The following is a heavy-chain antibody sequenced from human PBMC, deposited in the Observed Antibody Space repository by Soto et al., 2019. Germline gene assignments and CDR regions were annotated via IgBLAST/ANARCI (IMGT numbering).Heavy chain of an antibody. D-gene: IGHD3-10*01. CDR2: INPSGGST. J-gene: IGHJ4*02. CDR1: GYTFTSYY. CDR3: ARSITMVRGVITKDTYYFDY. Sequence: GASVKVSCKASGYTFTSYYMHWVRQAPGQGLEWMGIINPSGGSTSYAQKFQGRVTMTRDTSTSTVYMELSSLRSEDKAVYYCARSITMVRGVITKDTYYFDYWGQGTLVTVSS. V-gene: IGHV1-46*01.